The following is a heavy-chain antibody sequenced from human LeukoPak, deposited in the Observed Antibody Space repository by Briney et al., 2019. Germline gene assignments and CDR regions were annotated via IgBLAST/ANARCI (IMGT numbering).Heavy chain of an antibody. V-gene: IGHV4-4*07. Sequence: WETLSLTCTVSGGSISSYYWSWIRQPAGKGLEWSGGIYTSGSTNYNPSLKSRVTMSVDTSKNQFSLKLSSVTAADTAVYYCARGSQQPYYYYYYMDVWGKGTTVTVSS. D-gene: IGHD6-13*01. CDR1: GGSISSYY. CDR2: IYTSGST. CDR3: ARGSQQPYYYYYYMDV. J-gene: IGHJ6*03.